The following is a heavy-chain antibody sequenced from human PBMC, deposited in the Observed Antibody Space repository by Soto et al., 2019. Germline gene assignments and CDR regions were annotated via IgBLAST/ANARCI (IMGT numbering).Heavy chain of an antibody. CDR1: GFTVSSNY. CDR2: IYSGGST. J-gene: IGHJ4*01. V-gene: IGHV3-53*01. CDR3: AKGSRDTRPYYFDH. Sequence: LRLSCAASGFTVSSNYMSWVRQAPGKGLEWVSVIYSGGSTYYADSVKGRFTISRDNSKNTLYLQMNSLRAEDTADYYCAKGSRDTRPYYFDHWGQGTMVTVSS. D-gene: IGHD2-21*02.